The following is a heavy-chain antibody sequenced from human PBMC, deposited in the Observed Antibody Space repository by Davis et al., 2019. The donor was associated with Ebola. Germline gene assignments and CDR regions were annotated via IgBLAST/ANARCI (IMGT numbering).Heavy chain of an antibody. D-gene: IGHD1-1*01. J-gene: IGHJ6*02. Sequence: PETLSPTCTVSGGSITSSSYYWGWLRQNPGKGLEWTGSIYYSGSTYYNPSLKSRVTISVDTSKNQFSLKLSSVTAADTAVYYCARGLRDPRPGYYYGMDVWGQGTTVTVSS. CDR1: GGSITSSSYY. CDR2: IYYSGST. V-gene: IGHV4-39*01. CDR3: ARGLRDPRPGYYYGMDV.